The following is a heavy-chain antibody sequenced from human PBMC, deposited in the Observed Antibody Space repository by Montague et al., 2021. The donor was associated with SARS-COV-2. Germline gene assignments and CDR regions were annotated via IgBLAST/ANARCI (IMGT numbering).Heavy chain of an antibody. V-gene: IGHV4-34*01. CDR1: GGSFSGYY. J-gene: IGHJ6*02. Sequence: SETLSLTCAVYGGSFSGYYWTWIRQPPGKGLEWIGENNYSGSTNYNPSLTSRVTMSVDMSKNQFSPKLRSATAADTAVYYCARGRGLAVLFDFYYYGMDVWGQGTTVTVSS. CDR2: NNYSGST. CDR3: ARGRGLAVLFDFYYYGMDV. D-gene: IGHD3-3*02.